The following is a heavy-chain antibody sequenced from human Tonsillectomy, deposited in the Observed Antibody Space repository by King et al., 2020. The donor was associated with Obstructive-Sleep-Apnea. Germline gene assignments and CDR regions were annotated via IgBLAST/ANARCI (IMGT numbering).Heavy chain of an antibody. J-gene: IGHJ6*01. CDR2: IXXXXXSI. V-gene: IGHV3-9*01. CDR1: GXTXDDXA. CDR3: AXXXXXXXXAXXXXXXXXMDX. Sequence: VQLVXSGGGLVXPGRSLRLSCAASGXTXDDXAMXWVRXAPGXGXXWXSGIXXXXXSIXXXXXXXGRFTIXRXXPKNSXYLQMNSLRAEDTALYYCAXXXXXXXXAXXXXXXXXMDX.